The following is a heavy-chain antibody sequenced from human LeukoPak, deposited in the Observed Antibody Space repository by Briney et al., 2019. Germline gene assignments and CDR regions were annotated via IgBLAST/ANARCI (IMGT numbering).Heavy chain of an antibody. CDR1: GFTFTSYW. Sequence: GGSLRLSCAASGFTFTSYWMTWVRQAPGKGLEWVATIRQDGSEKYYVDSVKGRFTISRDNAKNSLFVQMNSLRAEDTAVYYCARDRTTDFWSGYYTNYFDYWGQGTLVTVSS. CDR3: ARDRTTDFWSGYYTNYFDY. CDR2: IRQDGSEK. V-gene: IGHV3-7*01. J-gene: IGHJ4*02. D-gene: IGHD3-3*01.